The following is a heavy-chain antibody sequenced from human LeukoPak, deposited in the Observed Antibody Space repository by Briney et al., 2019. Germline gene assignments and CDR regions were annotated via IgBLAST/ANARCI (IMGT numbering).Heavy chain of an antibody. V-gene: IGHV4-59*08. CDR1: GGPINSYY. D-gene: IGHD6-13*01. Sequence: SETLSRTCTVAGGPINSYYWSWIRQPPGKGLEWTGYIYYIGSPNYNPSLKSRVTISVDTSKNQFSLKMSSVTAADTAVYYCARHRVLYSSPAPFDPWGQGTLVTVSS. J-gene: IGHJ5*02. CDR3: ARHRVLYSSPAPFDP. CDR2: IYYIGSP.